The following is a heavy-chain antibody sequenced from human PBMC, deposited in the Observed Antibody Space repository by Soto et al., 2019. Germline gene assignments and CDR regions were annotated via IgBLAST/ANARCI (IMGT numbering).Heavy chain of an antibody. CDR3: ARESSSPQAP. V-gene: IGHV1-69*08. D-gene: IGHD6-13*01. Sequence: QVQLVQSGAEVKKPGSSVKVSCKASGGTFSSYTISWVRQAPGQGLEWMGRIIPILGIANYAQKFQGRVTSXXDQYTSTAYMELSRLRSEDTAGYYCARESSSPQAPWGQGTLVTVSS. CDR2: IIPILGIA. J-gene: IGHJ5*02. CDR1: GGTFSSYT.